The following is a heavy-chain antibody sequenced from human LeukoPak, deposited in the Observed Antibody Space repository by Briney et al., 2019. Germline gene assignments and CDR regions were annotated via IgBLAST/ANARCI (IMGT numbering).Heavy chain of an antibody. D-gene: IGHD3-22*01. CDR2: ISGSGGST. V-gene: IGHV3-23*01. CDR1: GFTFSSYA. J-gene: IGHJ4*02. Sequence: PGGSLRLSCAASGFTFSSYAMSWVRQAPGKGLEWVSAISGSGGSTYYADSVKGRFTISRDNSRNTLYLQMNSLRAEDTAVYYCAKGVPRRSDYSSPVDYWGQGTLVTVSS. CDR3: AKGVPRRSDYSSPVDY.